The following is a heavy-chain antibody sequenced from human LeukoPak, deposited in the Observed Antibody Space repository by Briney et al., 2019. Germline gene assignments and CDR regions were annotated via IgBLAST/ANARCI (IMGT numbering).Heavy chain of an antibody. CDR3: ASVLYDILTGSYFDY. V-gene: IGHV3-48*03. CDR1: GFSFSRYE. J-gene: IGHJ4*02. Sequence: GGSLRLSCAACGFSFSRYEMNWVRQAPGKGLEWVSYISSSGSTIYYEDPAKGRFTISRDNAKNSLYLQMNSLRAEDTAVYYCASVLYDILTGSYFDYWGQGTLVTVSS. CDR2: ISSSGSTI. D-gene: IGHD3-9*01.